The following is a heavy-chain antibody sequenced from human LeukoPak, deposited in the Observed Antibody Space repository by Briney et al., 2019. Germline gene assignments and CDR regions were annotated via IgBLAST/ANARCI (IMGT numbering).Heavy chain of an antibody. CDR2: INHSGST. CDR1: GGSFSGYY. V-gene: IGHV4-34*01. CDR3: ARDHSHDPSFDY. Sequence: SETLSLTCAVYGGSFSGYYWSWIRQPPGKGLEWIGEINHSGSTNYNPSLKSRVTISVDTSKNQFSLKLSSVTAADTAVYYCARDHSHDPSFDYWGQGTLVTVSS. J-gene: IGHJ4*02. D-gene: IGHD2-15*01.